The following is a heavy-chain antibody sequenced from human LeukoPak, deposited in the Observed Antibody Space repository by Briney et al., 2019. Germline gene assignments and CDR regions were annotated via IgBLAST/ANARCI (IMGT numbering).Heavy chain of an antibody. V-gene: IGHV4-4*07. J-gene: IGHJ4*02. CDR1: GGSISNYY. CDR2: TYTSGST. Sequence: PSETLSLTCTVSGGSISNYYWSWIRQPAGKGLEWIGRTYTSGSTNYNPPLKSRVAISVDKSKNQFSLKLSSVTAADTAVYYCASSGLMRESFDYWGQGTLVTVSS. D-gene: IGHD3-10*01. CDR3: ASSGLMRESFDY.